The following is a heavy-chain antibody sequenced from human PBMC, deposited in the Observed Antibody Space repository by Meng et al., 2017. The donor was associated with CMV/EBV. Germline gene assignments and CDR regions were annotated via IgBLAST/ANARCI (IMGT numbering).Heavy chain of an antibody. J-gene: IGHJ6*02. CDR1: GGSVSSGSYY. D-gene: IGHD2-15*01. Sequence: SETLSLTCTVSGGSVSSGSYYWSWIRQPPGKGLEWIGYIYYSGSTNYNPSLKSRVTISVDTSKNQFSLKLSSVTAADTDVYYCARGYCSGGSCYRGYYYGMDVWGQGTTVTVSS. V-gene: IGHV4-61*01. CDR2: IYYSGST. CDR3: ARGYCSGGSCYRGYYYGMDV.